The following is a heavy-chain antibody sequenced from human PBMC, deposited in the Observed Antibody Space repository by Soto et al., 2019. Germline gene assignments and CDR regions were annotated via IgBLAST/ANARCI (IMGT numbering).Heavy chain of an antibody. CDR3: ARVLCSSTSCYTDGVDY. CDR2: INPNSGGT. J-gene: IGHJ4*02. CDR1: GYTFTGYY. D-gene: IGHD2-2*02. V-gene: IGHV1-2*02. Sequence: GAAVKVSCMASGYTFTGYYMHWVRQAPGQGLEWMGWINPNSGGTNYAQKFQGKVTMTRDTSISTAYMELSRLRSDDTAVYYCARVLCSSTSCYTDGVDYWGQGTLVTVSS.